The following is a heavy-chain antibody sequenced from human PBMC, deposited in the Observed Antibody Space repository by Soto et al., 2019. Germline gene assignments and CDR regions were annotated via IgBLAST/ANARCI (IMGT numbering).Heavy chain of an antibody. D-gene: IGHD4-4*01. V-gene: IGHV3-48*01. CDR3: ARDLQVPLDY. J-gene: IGHJ4*02. Sequence: GGSLRLSCAASGFTFSSYSMNWVRQAPGKGLEWVSYISSSSSTIYYADSVKGRFTISRDNAKNSLYLQMNSLRAEDTAVYYCARDLQVPLDYWGQGTLVTVSS. CDR1: GFTFSSYS. CDR2: ISSSSSTI.